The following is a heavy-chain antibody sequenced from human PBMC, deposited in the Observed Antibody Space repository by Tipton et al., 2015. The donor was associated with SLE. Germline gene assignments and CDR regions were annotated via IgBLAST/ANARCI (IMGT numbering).Heavy chain of an antibody. CDR3: AGEGIAVAGSHYYYGMDV. CDR2: ISSSSTMI. D-gene: IGHD6-13*01. CDR1: GFSFSDFY. V-gene: IGHV3-11*01. Sequence: SLRLSCAPSGFSFSDFYMTWIRQAPGKGLEWVSSISSSSTMIFYADSLKGRFTISRDNSKNTLYLQINSLRAEDTAVYYCAGEGIAVAGSHYYYGMDVWGQGTTVTVSS. J-gene: IGHJ6*02.